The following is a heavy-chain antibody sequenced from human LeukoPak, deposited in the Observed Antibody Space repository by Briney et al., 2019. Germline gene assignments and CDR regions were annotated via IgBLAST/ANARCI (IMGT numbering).Heavy chain of an antibody. Sequence: ASVKVSCKASGYTFTSYDINWVRQATGQGLEWMGWMNPNSGNTGYAQKFQGRVTITRNTSISAAYMELSSLRSEDTAVYYCARTRFKKYWFDPWSQGTLVTVSS. D-gene: IGHD3-16*01. CDR1: GYTFTSYD. CDR2: MNPNSGNT. J-gene: IGHJ5*02. V-gene: IGHV1-8*03. CDR3: ARTRFKKYWFDP.